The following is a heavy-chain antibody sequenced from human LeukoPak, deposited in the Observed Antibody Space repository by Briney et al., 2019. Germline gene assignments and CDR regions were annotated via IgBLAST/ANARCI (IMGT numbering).Heavy chain of an antibody. CDR3: ARCGGDCYSVKH. Sequence: GGSLRLXCAASGFTFSSYSMNWVRQAPGKGLEWVSSISSSSYIYYADSVKGRFTTSRDNAKNSLYLQMNSLRAEDTAVYYCARCGGDCYSVKHWGQGTLVTVSS. D-gene: IGHD2-21*01. CDR2: ISSSSYI. J-gene: IGHJ4*02. V-gene: IGHV3-21*01. CDR1: GFTFSSYS.